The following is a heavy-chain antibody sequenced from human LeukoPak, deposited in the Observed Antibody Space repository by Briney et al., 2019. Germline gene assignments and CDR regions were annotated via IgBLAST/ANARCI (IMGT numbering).Heavy chain of an antibody. V-gene: IGHV3-30-3*01. D-gene: IGHD3-3*01. CDR1: GFTFSSYA. CDR2: ISYDGSNK. Sequence: GGSLRLSCAASGFTFSSYAMHWVRQAPGKGLEWVAVISYDGSNKYYADSVKGRFTISRDNSKNTLYLQMNSLRAEDTAVYYCAKGVGDFWSGGTYYFDYWGQGTLVTVSS. CDR3: AKGVGDFWSGGTYYFDY. J-gene: IGHJ4*02.